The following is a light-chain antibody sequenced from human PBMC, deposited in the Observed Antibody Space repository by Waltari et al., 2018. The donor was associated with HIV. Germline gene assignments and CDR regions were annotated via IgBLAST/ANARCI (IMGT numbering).Light chain of an antibody. CDR1: IGSIARNY. V-gene: IGLV6-57*01. CDR2: EDN. Sequence: FMLTQPHSVSESPGKTVTISCTRTIGSIARNYVQWYQQRPGSSPTTVIYEDNQRPSGVPDRFSGSIDSSSNSASLTISGLKTEDEADYYCQSYDSSNHVVFGGGTKLTVL. J-gene: IGLJ2*01. CDR3: QSYDSSNHVV.